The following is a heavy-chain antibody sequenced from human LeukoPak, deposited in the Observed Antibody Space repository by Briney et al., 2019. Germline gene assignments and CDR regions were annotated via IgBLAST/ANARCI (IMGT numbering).Heavy chain of an antibody. J-gene: IGHJ4*02. CDR1: GYTFTSYA. CDR2: INAGNGNT. D-gene: IGHD4/OR15-4a*01. V-gene: IGHV1-3*01. Sequence: ASVKVSCKASGYTFTSYAMHWVRQAPGQRFEWMGWINAGNGNTRYSQKFQGRVTITRDTSASTASMELSSRRSEDTAVYYCARGDDYKYFDCWGQGTLVTVSS. CDR3: ARGDDYKYFDC.